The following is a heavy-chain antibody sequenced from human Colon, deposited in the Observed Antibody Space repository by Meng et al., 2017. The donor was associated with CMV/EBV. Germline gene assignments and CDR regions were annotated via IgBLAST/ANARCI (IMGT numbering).Heavy chain of an antibody. J-gene: IGHJ4*02. D-gene: IGHD1-26*01. CDR2: IRNKVNSYTT. Sequence: LSLTCTVSGGSISSGGYYWSWIRQHPGKGLEWIGRIRNKVNSYTTLYAASVKGRFTVSRDDSKNLGYLQMNSLKTEDTAVYYCTRVKKGLVGQTTFEYWGQGTLVTVSS. CDR1: GGSISSGGYY. V-gene: IGHV3-72*01. CDR3: TRVKKGLVGQTTFEY.